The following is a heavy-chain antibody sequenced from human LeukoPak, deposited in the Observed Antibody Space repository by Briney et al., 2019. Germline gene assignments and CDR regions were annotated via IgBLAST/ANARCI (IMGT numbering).Heavy chain of an antibody. D-gene: IGHD2-2*02. CDR2: ISSSSSYI. V-gene: IGHV3-21*01. CDR1: GFTFSSYS. CDR3: ARVGSDIVVVPAAIHQYYYYYYYMDV. J-gene: IGHJ6*03. Sequence: GGSLRLSCAASGFTFSSYSMNWVRQAPGKGLEWVSSISSSSSYIYYADSVKGRFTISRDNAKNSLYLQMNSLRAEDTAVYYCARVGSDIVVVPAAIHQYYYYYYYMDVWGKGTTVTVSS.